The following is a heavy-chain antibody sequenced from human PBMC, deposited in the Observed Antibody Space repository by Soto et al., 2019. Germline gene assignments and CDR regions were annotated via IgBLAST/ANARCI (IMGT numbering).Heavy chain of an antibody. Sequence: QVQLQQWGAGLLKPSETLSLICTVYGGSFSAYYWSWIRQSPGKGLELIGEINGRGGTNYNPSLKSRVTISLDTSKNQFSLNLTSVTAADPAVYYCAKLWRYWGQGPLVTVSS. V-gene: IGHV4-34*01. CDR1: GGSFSAYY. J-gene: IGHJ4*02. D-gene: IGHD2-21*01. CDR3: AKLWRY. CDR2: INGRGGT.